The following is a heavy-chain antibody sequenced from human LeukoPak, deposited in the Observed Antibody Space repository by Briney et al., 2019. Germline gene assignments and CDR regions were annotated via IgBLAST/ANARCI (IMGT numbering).Heavy chain of an antibody. CDR1: GFSVSSYS. D-gene: IGHD2-2*01. J-gene: IGHJ5*02. CDR3: ARDLPAATA. V-gene: IGHV3-21*01. CDR2: IDRGSSVI. Sequence: PGGSLRLSCIASGFSVSSYSMSWVRQAPGRGLDWVALIDRGSSVIYYADSVKGRFTISRDNAKNSLYLQMNNLRAEDTALYYCARDLPAATAWGQGTQVTVSS.